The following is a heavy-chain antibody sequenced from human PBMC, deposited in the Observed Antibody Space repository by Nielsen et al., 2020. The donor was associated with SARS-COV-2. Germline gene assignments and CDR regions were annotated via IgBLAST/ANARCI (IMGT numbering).Heavy chain of an antibody. CDR3: ASRLYYYDSSGYPLD. D-gene: IGHD3-22*01. J-gene: IGHJ4*02. CDR1: GGSISSSSYY. CDR2: IYYSGST. V-gene: IGHV4-39*01. Sequence: SETLSLTCTVSGGSISSSSYYWGWIRQPPGKGLEWIGSIYYSGSTYYNPSLKSRVTISVDTSKNQFSLKLGSVTAADTAVYYCASRLYYYDSSGYPLDWGQGTLVTVSS.